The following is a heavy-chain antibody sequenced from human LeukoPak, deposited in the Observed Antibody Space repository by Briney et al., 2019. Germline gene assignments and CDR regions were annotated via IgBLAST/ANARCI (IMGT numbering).Heavy chain of an antibody. CDR3: TKHDYGDYVFDY. CDR1: GFTFSSYA. Sequence: GGSLRLSCAASGFTFSSYAMSWVRQAPGKGLEWVGRIKSKTDGGTTDYAAPVKGRFTISRDDSKNTLYLQMNSLKTEDTAVYYCTKHDYGDYVFDYWGQGTLVTVSS. CDR2: IKSKTDGGTT. D-gene: IGHD4-17*01. J-gene: IGHJ4*02. V-gene: IGHV3-15*01.